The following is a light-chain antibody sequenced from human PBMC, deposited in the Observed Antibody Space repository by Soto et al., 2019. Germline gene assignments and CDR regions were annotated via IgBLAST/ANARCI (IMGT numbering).Light chain of an antibody. Sequence: EIVLTQSPGTLSLSPGERATLSCRASQSVSSSYLAWYQQKPGQAPRLLIYGASRRATGIPDRFSGSGSGTDFALTISRLEPEDFAVYYCQQYGSSPYTCGQGTKLDIK. CDR1: QSVSSSY. CDR3: QQYGSSPYT. CDR2: GAS. V-gene: IGKV3-20*01. J-gene: IGKJ2*01.